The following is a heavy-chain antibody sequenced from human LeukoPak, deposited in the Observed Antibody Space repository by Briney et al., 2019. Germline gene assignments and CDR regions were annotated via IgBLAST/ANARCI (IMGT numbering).Heavy chain of an antibody. CDR3: AKTVSGSYSYQGGDY. V-gene: IGHV3-23*01. CDR2: ISRSGENT. D-gene: IGHD3-16*02. J-gene: IGHJ4*02. Sequence: GGSLRLSCAASGFTFSSYAMSWVRQAPGKGLEWVSAISRSGENTNYADSVKGRFTMSRDNSRNMLYLQMNSLRDEDTAKYYCAKTVSGSYSYQGGDYWGQRTLVTVSS. CDR1: GFTFSSYA.